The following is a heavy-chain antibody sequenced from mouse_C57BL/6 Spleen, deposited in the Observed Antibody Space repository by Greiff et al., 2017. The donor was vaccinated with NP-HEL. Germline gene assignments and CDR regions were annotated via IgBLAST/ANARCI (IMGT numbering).Heavy chain of an antibody. Sequence: QVQLQQSGAELVRPGTSVKVSCKASGYAFTNYLIEWVKQRPGQGLEWIGVINPGSGGTNYNEKFKGKATLTVDKSSSTAYMQLSSLTSEDSAVYFCARGNWDWFAYWGQGTLVTVSA. CDR3: ARGNWDWFAY. D-gene: IGHD4-1*01. CDR2: INPGSGGT. J-gene: IGHJ3*01. CDR1: GYAFTNYL. V-gene: IGHV1-54*01.